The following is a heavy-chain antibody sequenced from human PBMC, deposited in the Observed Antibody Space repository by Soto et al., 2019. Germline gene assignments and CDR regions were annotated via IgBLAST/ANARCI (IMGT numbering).Heavy chain of an antibody. CDR1: GFSSGSYE. V-gene: IGHV3-30*14. CDR3: VRRSTVSYYAVDV. Sequence: PGGSLRLSCAGSGFSSGSYEMHWVRQAPVKGLEWVTFTSYDGSINYYADSVKGRFTMSRDNSKNLLYLQMDILRTEDTAVYYCVRRSTVSYYAVDVWGQGTTVTVSS. CDR2: TSYDGSIN. D-gene: IGHD4-17*01. J-gene: IGHJ6*02.